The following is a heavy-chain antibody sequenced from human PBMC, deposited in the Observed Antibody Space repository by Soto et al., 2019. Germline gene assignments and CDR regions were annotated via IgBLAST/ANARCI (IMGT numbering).Heavy chain of an antibody. Sequence: SETLSLTCTVSGGSINSGDYYWTWVRQPPGKGLEWIGYIYHSGSTHSNPSLKIRVTISVDTSKNRFSLNLNSVTATDTAVYYCARGVGGYCSGSSCYDYYYYAMDVWGQGTTVTVSS. D-gene: IGHD2-2*01. CDR1: GGSINSGDYY. J-gene: IGHJ6*02. CDR3: ARGVGGYCSGSSCYDYYYYAMDV. V-gene: IGHV4-30-4*01. CDR2: IYHSGST.